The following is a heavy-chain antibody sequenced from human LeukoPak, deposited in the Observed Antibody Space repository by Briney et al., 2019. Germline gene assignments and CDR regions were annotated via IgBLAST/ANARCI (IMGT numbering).Heavy chain of an antibody. D-gene: IGHD2-2*01. CDR3: ARVGTVVVPAAIGY. CDR1: GGSISSSSYY. J-gene: IGHJ4*02. Sequence: SETLSLTCTVSGGSISSSSYYWGWIRQPPGKGLEWIGSIYYSGSTYYNPSLKSRVTISVDTSKNQFSLKLSSVTAADTAVYYSARVGTVVVPAAIGYWGQGTLVTVSS. V-gene: IGHV4-39*01. CDR2: IYYSGST.